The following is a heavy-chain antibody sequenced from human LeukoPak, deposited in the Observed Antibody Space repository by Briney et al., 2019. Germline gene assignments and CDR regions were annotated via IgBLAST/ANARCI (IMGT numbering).Heavy chain of an antibody. V-gene: IGHV4-59*01. Sequence: PSETLSLTCTVSGGSISSYYWTWIRQPPGKGLEWLGYIYYSGSTDYNPSLMGRLTISVDTSKNQFSLTLTSVTEADTAVYYCARDYGGKLDYWGHGTLVTVSS. CDR2: IYYSGST. CDR1: GGSISSYY. CDR3: ARDYGGKLDY. D-gene: IGHD4-23*01. J-gene: IGHJ4*01.